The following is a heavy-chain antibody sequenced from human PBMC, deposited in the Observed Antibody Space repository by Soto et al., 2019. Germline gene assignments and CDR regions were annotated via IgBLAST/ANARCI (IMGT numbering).Heavy chain of an antibody. D-gene: IGHD3-9*01. CDR1: GFTSTSSA. J-gene: IGHJ6*02. Sequence: GASVKVSCKASGFTSTSSAVQWARQARGQRVEWIGWIVVGSGNTNYAQQFQERVTITRDMSTSTAYMELSSLRSEDTAVYYCAAGLSDFDWWEPRYYYYGMDVWGQGTTVTVS. V-gene: IGHV1-58*01. CDR2: IVVGSGNT. CDR3: AAGLSDFDWWEPRYYYYGMDV.